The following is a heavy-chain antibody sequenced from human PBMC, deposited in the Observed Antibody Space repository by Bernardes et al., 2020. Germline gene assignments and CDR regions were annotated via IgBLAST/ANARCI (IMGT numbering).Heavy chain of an antibody. J-gene: IGHJ4*02. CDR2: IGTSGTNT. D-gene: IGHD5-18*01. Sequence: GGSLRLSCAASGFTFSDHYMSWIRQAPGKGLEWVSYIGTSGTNTYYADSVKGRFTISRDNARNSLYLQMNSLRAEETAVYYCAGSSHTVMITLWGQGTLVTVSS. V-gene: IGHV3-11*01. CDR1: GFTFSDHY. CDR3: AGSSHTVMITL.